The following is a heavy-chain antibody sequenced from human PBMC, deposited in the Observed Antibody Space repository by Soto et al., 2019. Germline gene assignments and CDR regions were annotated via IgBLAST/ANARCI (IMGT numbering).Heavy chain of an antibody. J-gene: IGHJ5*02. CDR1: GFAFSNFA. CDR3: AAPRAAVPHTRYFDP. Sequence: EAQLLESGGGLVQPGGSLRLSCAASGFAFSNFAMSWVRQAPGKGLEWVSAIGSGSRGTHYAESVEDRFTISRDDSKNTLYLQLNSLTAADTAVYYCAAPRAAVPHTRYFDPWGQGTQVTVSP. CDR2: IGSGSRGT. D-gene: IGHD6-13*01. V-gene: IGHV3-23*01.